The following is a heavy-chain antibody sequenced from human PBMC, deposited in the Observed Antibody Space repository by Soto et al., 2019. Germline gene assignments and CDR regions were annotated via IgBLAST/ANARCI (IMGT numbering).Heavy chain of an antibody. D-gene: IGHD3-3*01. CDR1: GCSISSSSYY. V-gene: IGHV4-39*01. Sequence: PSETLSLTCTVSGCSISSSSYYWGWIRQPPGKGLEWIGSIYYSGSTYYNPSLKSRVTISVDTSKNQFSLKLSSVTAADTAVYYCARHRSFWSSYRRGWFDPWGQGTLVTVSS. CDR3: ARHRSFWSSYRRGWFDP. J-gene: IGHJ5*02. CDR2: IYYSGST.